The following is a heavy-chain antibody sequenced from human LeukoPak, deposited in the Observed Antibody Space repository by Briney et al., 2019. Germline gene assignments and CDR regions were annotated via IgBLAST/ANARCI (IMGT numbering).Heavy chain of an antibody. D-gene: IGHD6-13*01. CDR2: INPNSGDT. V-gene: IGHV1-2*02. CDR1: GYTFTRHY. J-gene: IGHJ4*02. CDR3: MRGGGNSWFDY. Sequence: ASVQVSCKASGYTFTRHYFHWVRQVPGQGLEWMGWINPNSGDTNFAQKFQGRVTMTRATSISTVYMELTSLRSDDTALYYCMRGGGNSWFDYWGQGTLVSVSS.